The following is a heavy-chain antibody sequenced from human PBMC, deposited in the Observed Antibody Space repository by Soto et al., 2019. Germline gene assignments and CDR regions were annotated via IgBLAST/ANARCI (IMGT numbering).Heavy chain of an antibody. CDR3: ASGTESSGDCCFGY. D-gene: IGHD3-22*01. CDR2: IGYSSGST. Sequence: EVQLLESGGGLVQPGGSLRLSFAAAGFTFSRYAMSWVRQAPGKGLEWVSTIGYSSGSTYYADSVKGRFTISRDNSKNTLYLQMDSLRTEDTAVYYCASGTESSGDCCFGYWGQGTLVTVSS. J-gene: IGHJ4*02. V-gene: IGHV3-23*01. CDR1: GFTFSRYA.